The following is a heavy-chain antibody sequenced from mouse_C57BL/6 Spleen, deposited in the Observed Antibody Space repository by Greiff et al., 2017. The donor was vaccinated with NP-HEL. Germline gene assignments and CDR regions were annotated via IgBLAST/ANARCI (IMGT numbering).Heavy chain of an antibody. V-gene: IGHV5-4*01. Sequence: DVKLVESGGGLVKPGGSLKLSCAASGFTFSSYAMSWVRQTPEKRLEWVATISDGGSYTYYPDNVKGRFTISRDNAKNNLYLQMSHLKSEDTAMYYCAREDGPYYAMDYWGQGTSVTVSS. CDR1: GFTFSSYA. CDR3: AREDGPYYAMDY. CDR2: ISDGGSYT. J-gene: IGHJ4*01. D-gene: IGHD2-3*01.